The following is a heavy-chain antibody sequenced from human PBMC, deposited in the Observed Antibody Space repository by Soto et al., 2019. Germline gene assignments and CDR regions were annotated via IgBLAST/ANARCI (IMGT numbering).Heavy chain of an antibody. V-gene: IGHV3-23*01. Sequence: EVQLLESGGGLVQPGGSLRLSCAASGFTFSSYAMSWVRQAPGKGLEWVSAISGSGGSTYYADSVKGRFTIPRDNSKNTLYLQMNSLRAEDTAVYYCAKDPGGDSRFDYWGQGTLVTVSS. CDR3: AKDPGGDSRFDY. CDR2: ISGSGGST. J-gene: IGHJ4*02. CDR1: GFTFSSYA. D-gene: IGHD2-21*02.